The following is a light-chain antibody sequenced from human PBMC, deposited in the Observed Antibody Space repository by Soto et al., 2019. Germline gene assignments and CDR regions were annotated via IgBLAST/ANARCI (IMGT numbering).Light chain of an antibody. CDR3: SSYAGSSNLGV. Sequence: QSALTHPPSASGSPGQSVTISCTGTSSDVGGYNYVSWYQQHPGRAPKLMIYEVSKRPSGVPDRFSGSKSGNTASLTVSGLQPEDEADYYCSSYAGSSNLGVFGGGTKLTVL. J-gene: IGLJ2*01. V-gene: IGLV2-8*01. CDR1: SSDVGGYNY. CDR2: EVS.